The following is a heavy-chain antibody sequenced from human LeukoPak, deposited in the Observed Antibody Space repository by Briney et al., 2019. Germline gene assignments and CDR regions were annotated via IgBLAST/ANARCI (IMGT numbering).Heavy chain of an antibody. Sequence: SETLSLTCAVYDGSLSDYFWSWVRQPPGKGLEWIGEINHGGKTKYNPTLKSRVTISIDASKRQFSLKVTSVTAADTAVYYCARHGIVDSSRKYYFDYWGQGTLVTVSS. CDR3: ARHGIVDSSRKYYFDY. CDR2: INHGGKT. D-gene: IGHD6-13*01. V-gene: IGHV4-34*01. J-gene: IGHJ4*02. CDR1: DGSLSDYF.